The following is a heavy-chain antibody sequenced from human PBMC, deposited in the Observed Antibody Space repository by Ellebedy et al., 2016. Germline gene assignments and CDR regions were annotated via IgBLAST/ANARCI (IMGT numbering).Heavy chain of an antibody. CDR1: GGSISSYY. D-gene: IGHD2-2*01. Sequence: SETLSLTXTVSGGSISSYYWSWIRQPAGKGLEWIGRIYTSGSTNYNPSLKSRVTISVDTSKNQFSLKLSSVTAADTAVYYCARERPYCSSTSCHNWFNPWGQGTLVTVSS. CDR2: IYTSGST. CDR3: ARERPYCSSTSCHNWFNP. J-gene: IGHJ5*02. V-gene: IGHV4-4*07.